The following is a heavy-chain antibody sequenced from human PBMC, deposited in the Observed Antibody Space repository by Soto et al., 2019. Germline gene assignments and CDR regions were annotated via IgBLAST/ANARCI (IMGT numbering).Heavy chain of an antibody. D-gene: IGHD6-13*01. CDR3: ARDLNLGLAAG. V-gene: IGHV1-18*01. Sequence: QVQLVQSGAEVKKPGASVKVSCEASGYTFTSYGISGVRQATGQGLEWMGWISAYKGYTKYAQKFQGRVTMTTDTSTSTAYMELRSLRSDDTAVYYCARDLNLGLAAGWGQGTLVTVSS. J-gene: IGHJ4*02. CDR2: ISAYKGYT. CDR1: GYTFTSYG.